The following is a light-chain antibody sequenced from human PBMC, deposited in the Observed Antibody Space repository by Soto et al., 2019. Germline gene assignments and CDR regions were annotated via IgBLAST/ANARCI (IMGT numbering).Light chain of an antibody. CDR1: QSISSY. V-gene: IGKV1-39*01. CDR2: AAS. Sequence: DIQMTHSPSSLSASLGDGVSITCRASQSISSYLNWYQQKPGKAPKLLIYAASSLQSGVPSRFSGSGSGTDFTLTISSLQPEDFATYYCQQSYSTLITFGQGTRLEIK. J-gene: IGKJ5*01. CDR3: QQSYSTLIT.